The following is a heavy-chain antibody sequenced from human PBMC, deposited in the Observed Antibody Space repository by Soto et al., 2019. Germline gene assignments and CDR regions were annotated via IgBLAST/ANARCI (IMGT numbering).Heavy chain of an antibody. CDR3: ARRSRIVVVPAAIVWDWFDP. Sequence: GESLKISCKGSGYSFTSYWIGWVRQMPGKGLEWMGIIYPGDSDTRYSPSFQGQVTISADKSISTAYLQWSSLKASDTAMYYCARRSRIVVVPAAIVWDWFDPWGQGTLVTVSS. V-gene: IGHV5-51*01. D-gene: IGHD2-2*02. CDR1: GYSFTSYW. J-gene: IGHJ5*02. CDR2: IYPGDSDT.